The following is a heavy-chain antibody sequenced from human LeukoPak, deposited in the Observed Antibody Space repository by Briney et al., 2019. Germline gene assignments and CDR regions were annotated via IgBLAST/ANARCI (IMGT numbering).Heavy chain of an antibody. CDR2: ITSSSGYT. Sequence: GGSLRLSCAASGFTFSDYYMTWIRQAPGKGLEWVSYITSSSGYTNYADSVKGRFTISRDNAKNSLYLQMNSLRAEDTAVYYCARDFFNYYGSGSYSIHGMDVWGQGITVIVSS. D-gene: IGHD3-10*01. J-gene: IGHJ6*02. CDR3: ARDFFNYYGSGSYSIHGMDV. V-gene: IGHV3-11*05. CDR1: GFTFSDYY.